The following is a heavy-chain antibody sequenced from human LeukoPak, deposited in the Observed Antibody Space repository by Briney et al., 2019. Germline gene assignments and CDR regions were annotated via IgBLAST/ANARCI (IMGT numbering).Heavy chain of an antibody. J-gene: IGHJ3*02. CDR1: GYTFTNYY. V-gene: IGHV1-46*03. CDR2: INPSGGST. Sequence: GASVKVSCKASGYTFTNYYMHWVRQAPGQGLEWMGVINPSGGSTSYAQKFQGRVTMTRDTSTSTVYMELSSLRSEDTAVYYCARAPEADDAFDIWGQGTMVTVSS. D-gene: IGHD1-14*01. CDR3: ARAPEADDAFDI.